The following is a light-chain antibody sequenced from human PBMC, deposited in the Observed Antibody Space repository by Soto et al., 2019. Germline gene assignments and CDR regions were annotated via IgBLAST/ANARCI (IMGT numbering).Light chain of an antibody. J-gene: IGLJ1*01. CDR3: SSYTSTTTPV. CDR1: SSDVGGYNY. CDR2: DVS. V-gene: IGLV2-14*03. Sequence: QSALTQPTSVSGSPGQSIAISCTGTSSDVGGYNYVSWYQQHPGTAPKLIISDVSNRPSGVSARFSGSKSGNTASLTISGLQAEDEADYYCSSYTSTTTPVFGTVTKVTVL.